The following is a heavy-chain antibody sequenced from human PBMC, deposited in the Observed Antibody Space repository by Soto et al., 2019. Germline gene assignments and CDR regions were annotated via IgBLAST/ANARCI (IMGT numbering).Heavy chain of an antibody. CDR3: ARHDVPGLNWFDP. CDR2: IYYSGST. V-gene: IGHV4-39*01. J-gene: IGHJ5*02. CDR1: GGSISSSSYY. Sequence: SETRSLTCTVSGGSISSSSYYWGWIRQPPGKGLEWIGSIYYSGSTYYNPSLKSRVTISVDTSKNQFSLKLSSVTAADTAVYYCARHDVPGLNWFDPWGQGTLVTVSS.